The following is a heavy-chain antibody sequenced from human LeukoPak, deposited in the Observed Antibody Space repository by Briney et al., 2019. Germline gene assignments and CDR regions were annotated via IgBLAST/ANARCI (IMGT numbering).Heavy chain of an antibody. D-gene: IGHD1-1*01. Sequence: PSQTLSLTCAVSGGSISSGGYSWSWIRQPPGKGLEWIGYIYHSGSTYYNPSLKSRVSISVDRSKNQFSLKLSSVTAADTAVYYCARFRLINWYYYGMDVWAQGTTVTVSS. V-gene: IGHV4-30-2*01. J-gene: IGHJ6*02. CDR3: ARFRLINWYYYGMDV. CDR2: IYHSGST. CDR1: GGSISSGGYS.